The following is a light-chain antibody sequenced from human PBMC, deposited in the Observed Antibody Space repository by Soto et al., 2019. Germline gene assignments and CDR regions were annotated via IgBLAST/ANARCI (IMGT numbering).Light chain of an antibody. CDR2: AAS. CDR3: QQRYRTLRA. V-gene: IGKV1-39*01. J-gene: IGKJ1*01. CDR1: QSISNY. Sequence: DIQMTQSPSSLSASVGDSVTITCRASQSISNYLIWYQQHPGKAPNLLIYAASSLQSGVPSRFNGGESGTDFTLTISNLPAEDFVTNYCQQRYRTLRAVGRGTKMEIK.